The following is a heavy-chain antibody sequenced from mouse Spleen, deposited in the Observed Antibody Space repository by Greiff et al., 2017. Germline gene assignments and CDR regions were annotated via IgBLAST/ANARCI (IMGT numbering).Heavy chain of an antibody. Sequence: EVQLVESGGGLVKPGGSLKLSCAASGFTFSDYGMHWVRQAPEKGLEWVAYISSGSSTIYYADTVKGRFTISRDNAKNTLFLQMTSLRSEDTAMYYCATVNWYYAMDYWGQGTSVTVSS. J-gene: IGHJ4*01. D-gene: IGHD4-1*01. CDR1: GFTFSDYG. V-gene: IGHV5-17*01. CDR2: ISSGSSTI. CDR3: ATVNWYYAMDY.